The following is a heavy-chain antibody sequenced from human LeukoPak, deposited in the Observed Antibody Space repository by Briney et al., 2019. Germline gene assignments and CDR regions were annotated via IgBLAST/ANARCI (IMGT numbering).Heavy chain of an antibody. J-gene: IGHJ4*02. CDR2: INHSGST. CDR1: GGSFSGYY. Sequence: SETLPLTCAVYGGSFSGYYWSWIRQPPGKGLEWIGEINHSGSTNYNPSLKSRVTISVDTSKNQFSLKLSSVTAADTAVYYCARAFDHYYDSSGYYTGYWGQGTLVTVSS. D-gene: IGHD3-22*01. CDR3: ARAFDHYYDSSGYYTGY. V-gene: IGHV4-34*01.